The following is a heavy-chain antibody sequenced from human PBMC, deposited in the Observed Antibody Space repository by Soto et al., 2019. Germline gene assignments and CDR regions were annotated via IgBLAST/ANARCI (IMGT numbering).Heavy chain of an antibody. CDR3: ASRSGYCSGGSCYSVYYGMDV. V-gene: IGHV5-10-1*01. CDR2: IDPSDSYT. CDR1: GYSFTSYW. Sequence: PGESLKISCKGSGYSFTSYWISWVRQMPGKGLEWMGRIDPSDSYTNYSPSFQGHVTISADKSISTAYLQWSSLKTSDTAMYYCASRSGYCSGGSCYSVYYGMDVWGQRTTVTVSS. D-gene: IGHD2-15*01. J-gene: IGHJ6*02.